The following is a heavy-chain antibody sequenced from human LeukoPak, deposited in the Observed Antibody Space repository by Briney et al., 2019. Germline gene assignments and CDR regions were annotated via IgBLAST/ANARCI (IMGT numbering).Heavy chain of an antibody. J-gene: IGHJ5*02. Sequence: GSLSLSCAASGFTFSNYSMNWVRQAPGKGLEWVSSISSSSTYIYYADSVKGRFTISRDNAKNSLSLQMNSLRAEDTAVYYCARDLSVTGTYWFDPWGQGTLVTVSS. CDR3: ARDLSVTGTYWFDP. CDR2: ISSSSTYI. D-gene: IGHD6-19*01. V-gene: IGHV3-21*01. CDR1: GFTFSNYS.